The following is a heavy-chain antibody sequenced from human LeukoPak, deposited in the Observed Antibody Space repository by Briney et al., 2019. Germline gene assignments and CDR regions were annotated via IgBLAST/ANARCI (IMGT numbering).Heavy chain of an antibody. Sequence: PSETLSLTCAVSGGSSRSGDYFWSWIRRPPGKGLEWIGHIHYSGNTYYNPSLKRRVSISVDTSKNQFSLKLSSVTAADTAVYYCARENNDYGGKKAFDYWGQGTLLTVSS. CDR3: ARENNDYGGKKAFDY. CDR1: GGSSRSGDYF. D-gene: IGHD4-23*01. J-gene: IGHJ4*02. CDR2: IHYSGNT. V-gene: IGHV4-30-4*01.